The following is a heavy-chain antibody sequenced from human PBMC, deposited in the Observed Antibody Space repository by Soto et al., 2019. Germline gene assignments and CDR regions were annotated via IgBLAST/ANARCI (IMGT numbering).Heavy chain of an antibody. J-gene: IGHJ4*02. Sequence: VASVKVSCKASGYTFTGYYMHWVRQAPGQGLEWMGWINPNSGGTNYAQKFQGRVTMTRDTSISTAYMELSRLRSDDTAVYYCARGFYDSSGYYGKPYYFDYWGQGTLVTVSS. CDR1: GYTFTGYY. D-gene: IGHD3-22*01. V-gene: IGHV1-2*02. CDR3: ARGFYDSSGYYGKPYYFDY. CDR2: INPNSGGT.